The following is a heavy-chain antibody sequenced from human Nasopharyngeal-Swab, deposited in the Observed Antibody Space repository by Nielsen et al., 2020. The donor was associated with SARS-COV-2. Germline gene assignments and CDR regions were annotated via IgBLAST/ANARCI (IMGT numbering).Heavy chain of an antibody. J-gene: IGHJ5*02. D-gene: IGHD3-10*01. Sequence: VRQAPGKGLEWVAVIWYDGSNKYYADSVKGRFTISRDNSKNTLYLQMNSLRAEDTAVYYCARDYYGSGKGWFDPWGQGTLVPSPQ. CDR3: ARDYYGSGKGWFDP. V-gene: IGHV3-33*01. CDR2: IWYDGSNK.